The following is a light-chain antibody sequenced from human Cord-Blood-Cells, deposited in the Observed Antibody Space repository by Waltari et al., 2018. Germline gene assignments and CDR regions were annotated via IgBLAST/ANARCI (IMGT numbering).Light chain of an antibody. V-gene: IGKV4-1*01. J-gene: IGKJ2*01. CDR3: QQYYSTPPT. Sequence: DIVMTQSPDSLAVSLGEWATINCQSSQSVLYISNNKNYLAWYQQKPGQPPKLLIYWASTRESGVPDRFSGSGSGTDFTLTISSLQAEDVAVYYCQQYYSTPPTFGQGTKLEIK. CDR1: QSVLYISNNKNY. CDR2: WAS.